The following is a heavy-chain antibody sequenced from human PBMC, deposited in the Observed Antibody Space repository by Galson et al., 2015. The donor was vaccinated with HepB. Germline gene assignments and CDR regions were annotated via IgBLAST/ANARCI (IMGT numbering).Heavy chain of an antibody. CDR2: ISYDGSNK. CDR1: GFTFSSYW. CDR3: AKGEVWFGIPGDGMDV. Sequence: SLRLSCAASGFTFSSYWMSWVRQAPGKGLEWVAVISYDGSNKYYADSVKGRFTISRDNSKNTLYLQMNSLRAEDTAVYYCAKGEVWFGIPGDGMDVWGQGTTFTVSS. V-gene: IGHV3-30*18. D-gene: IGHD3-10*01. J-gene: IGHJ6*02.